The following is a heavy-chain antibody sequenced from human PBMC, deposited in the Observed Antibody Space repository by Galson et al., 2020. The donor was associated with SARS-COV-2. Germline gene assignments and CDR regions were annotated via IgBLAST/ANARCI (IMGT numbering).Heavy chain of an antibody. J-gene: IGHJ6*02. Sequence: SETLSLTCTVSGGSISSSSYYWGWIRQPPGKGLEWIGSIYYSGSTYYNPSLKSRVTISVDTSKNQFSLKLSSVTAADTAVYYCARRLLSSGWSPPKNYYGMDVWGQGTTVTVSS. CDR3: ARRLLSSGWSPPKNYYGMDV. CDR1: GGSISSSSYY. V-gene: IGHV4-39*01. CDR2: IYYSGST. D-gene: IGHD6-19*01.